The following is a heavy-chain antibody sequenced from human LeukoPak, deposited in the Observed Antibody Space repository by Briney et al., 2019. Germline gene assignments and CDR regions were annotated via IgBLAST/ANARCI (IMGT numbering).Heavy chain of an antibody. D-gene: IGHD1-20*01. Sequence: ASVKVSCKASGYSFISHGISWVRQAPGQGLEWMGWISAYDSNTNYAQHLQGRVTMTTDTSTSTGYMELRSLTSDDTAVYYCARGQGTGIIGANYYYFDFWGRGTLVTVSS. CDR3: ARGQGTGIIGANYYYFDF. J-gene: IGHJ2*01. V-gene: IGHV1-18*01. CDR2: ISAYDSNT. CDR1: GYSFISHG.